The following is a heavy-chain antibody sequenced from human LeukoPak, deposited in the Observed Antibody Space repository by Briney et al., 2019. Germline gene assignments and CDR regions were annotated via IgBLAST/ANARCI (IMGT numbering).Heavy chain of an antibody. CDR2: ISYSSSII. J-gene: IGHJ3*01. D-gene: IGHD3-10*02. CDR3: AREISMFVNAFDL. V-gene: IGHV3-48*01. CDR1: GFTFSSYS. Sequence: GGSLRLSCAASGFTFSSYSMKWVRQAPGKGLEWLSYISYSSSIIFYADSVKGRFTISRDNSKNTVDLQMNSLRVEDTSVYYCAREISMFVNAFDLWGQGTLVAVSS.